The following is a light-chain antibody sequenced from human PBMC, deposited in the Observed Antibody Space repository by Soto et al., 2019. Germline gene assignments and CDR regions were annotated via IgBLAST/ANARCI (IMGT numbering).Light chain of an antibody. CDR3: HPRNIWPPIT. Sequence: SLSPATLSLSQGERATLSCRASPSVANFVAWYQQKPGQAPRLLIYGAFTRATGIPARFSGSGSGTDFTLTISRLEPEDSAVYYCHPRNIWPPITFGHGTRLE. V-gene: IGKV3-11*01. CDR2: GAF. J-gene: IGKJ5*01. CDR1: PSVANF.